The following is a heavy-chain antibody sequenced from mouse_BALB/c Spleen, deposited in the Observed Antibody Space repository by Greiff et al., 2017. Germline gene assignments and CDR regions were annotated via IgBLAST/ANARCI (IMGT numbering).Heavy chain of an antibody. D-gene: IGHD1-1*01. CDR2: ISTYYGDA. V-gene: IGHV1S137*01. Sequence: VQLQQSGAELVRPGVSVKISCKGSGYTFTDYAMHWVKQSHAKSLEWIGVISTYYGDASYNQKFKGKATMTVDKSSSTAYMELARLTSEDSAILCCARLTTDNDYWGQGTTLTVSS. CDR3: ARLTTDNDY. CDR1: GYTFTDYA. J-gene: IGHJ2*01.